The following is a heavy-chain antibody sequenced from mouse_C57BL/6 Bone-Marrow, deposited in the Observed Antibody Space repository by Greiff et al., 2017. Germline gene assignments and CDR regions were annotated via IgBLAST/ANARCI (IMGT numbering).Heavy chain of an antibody. V-gene: IGHV1-64*01. CDR1: GYTFTSYW. J-gene: IGHJ1*03. CDR3: ARCPLYYGSSYLYWYFDV. Sequence: QVQLQQPGAELVKPGASVKLSCKASGYTFTSYWMHWVKQRPGQGLEWIGMIHPNSGSTNYNEKFKSKATLTVDKSSSTAYMQRSSLTSEDSAVYYCARCPLYYGSSYLYWYFDVWGTGTTVTVSS. CDR2: IHPNSGST. D-gene: IGHD1-1*01.